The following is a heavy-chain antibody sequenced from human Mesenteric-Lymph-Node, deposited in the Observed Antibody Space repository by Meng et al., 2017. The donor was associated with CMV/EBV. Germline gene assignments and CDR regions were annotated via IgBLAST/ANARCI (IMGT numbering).Heavy chain of an antibody. V-gene: IGHV3-30*09. CDR3: ARDLVPAAIVYGMDV. CDR2: ISYDGSNE. J-gene: IGHJ6*02. D-gene: IGHD2-2*02. Sequence: LRLSCAASGFTFSSYAIHWVRQAPGKGLEWVAVISYDGSNEYFADSVKGRFAISRDNSKNTLYLQMNSLRGEDTAVYHCARDLVPAAIVYGMDVWGQGTTVTVSS. CDR1: GFTFSSYA.